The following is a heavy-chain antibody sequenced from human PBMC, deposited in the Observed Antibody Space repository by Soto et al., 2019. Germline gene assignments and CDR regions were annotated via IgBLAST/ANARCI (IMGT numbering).Heavy chain of an antibody. V-gene: IGHV3-74*01. CDR3: ARGPRVSSTGTGAH. D-gene: IGHD1-1*01. Sequence: GGSLRLSCAVSGFTFSAYWMHWVRQVPGKGLTWVSRISDDGSTATYADSVKGRFIISRDNAKNTLYLEMNTLRADDSGLYYCARGPRVSSTGTGAHWGQGT. CDR2: ISDDGSTA. J-gene: IGHJ4*02. CDR1: GFTFSAYW.